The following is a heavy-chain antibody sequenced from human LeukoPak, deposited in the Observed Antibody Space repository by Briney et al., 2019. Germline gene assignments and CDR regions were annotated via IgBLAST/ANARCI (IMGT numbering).Heavy chain of an antibody. V-gene: IGHV3-23*01. D-gene: IGHD1-26*01. J-gene: IGHJ4*02. CDR3: VKDLGRYRNNCFDY. Sequence: QTGGSLRLSCAASGCTFSSYAMSWVRQAPEKGLEWVSTISGSGGGTYYADSVKGRFTISRDDSKNTLYLQMNSLRAEDTAVYYCVKDLGRYRNNCFDYWGQGTLVTVSS. CDR2: ISGSGGGT. CDR1: GCTFSSYA.